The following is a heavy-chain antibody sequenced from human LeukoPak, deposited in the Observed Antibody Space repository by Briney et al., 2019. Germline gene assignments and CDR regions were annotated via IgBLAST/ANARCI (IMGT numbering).Heavy chain of an antibody. CDR1: GYSFTSYW. Sequence: GESLKISCKGSGYSFTSYWIGWVRRMPGKGLEWMGITYPGDSDTRYSPSFQGQVTISADKSISTAYLQWSSLKASDTAMYYCARLVRISSTPRPSWFDPWGQGTLVTVS. V-gene: IGHV5-51*01. CDR3: ARLVRISSTPRPSWFDP. J-gene: IGHJ5*02. CDR2: TYPGDSDT. D-gene: IGHD6-13*01.